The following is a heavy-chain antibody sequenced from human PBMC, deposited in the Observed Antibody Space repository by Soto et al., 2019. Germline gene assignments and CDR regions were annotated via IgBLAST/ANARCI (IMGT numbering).Heavy chain of an antibody. J-gene: IGHJ3*02. CDR1: GGSFSGYY. CDR2: INHSGST. Sequence: QVQLQQWGAGLLKPSETLSLTCAVYGGSFSGYYWSWIRQPPGKGLEWIGEINHSGSTNYNPSLKSRVTRSVNTSTNQFSLKLSSVSAAATAFYYGARGSAYYDYIWGSYRHAFDIWGQGTMVSASS. CDR3: ARGSAYYDYIWGSYRHAFDI. V-gene: IGHV4-34*01. D-gene: IGHD3-16*02.